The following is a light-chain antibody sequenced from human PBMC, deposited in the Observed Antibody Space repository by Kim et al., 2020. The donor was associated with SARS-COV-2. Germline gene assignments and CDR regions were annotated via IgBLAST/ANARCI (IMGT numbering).Light chain of an antibody. CDR3: QQYYSTPPS. CDR2: WAS. J-gene: IGKJ2*03. V-gene: IGKV4-1*01. Sequence: RATVSCKSSQTVLYNSNNKNYLAWYQKKPGRAPKLLIYWASIRECGVSDRFSGSGSETDFTLTISSLQAEDVAVYYCQQYYSTPPSFGQGTKLEI. CDR1: QTVLYNSNNKNY.